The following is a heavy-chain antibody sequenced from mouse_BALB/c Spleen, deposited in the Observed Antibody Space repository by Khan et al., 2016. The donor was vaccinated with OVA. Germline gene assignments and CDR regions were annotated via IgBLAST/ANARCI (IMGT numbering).Heavy chain of an antibody. D-gene: IGHD2-1*01. CDR3: ARGYFGNYEFAY. CDR1: GYTFTSYW. Sequence: VQLQESGAELVKPGASVKLSCKTSGYTFTSYWIQWVKQRPGQGLGWIGQIFPGTGTTYYNENFKGKATLTVDTSSNTAYMQFRSLTSEDSAVYCCARGYFGNYEFAYWGQGTLVTVS. CDR2: IFPGTGTT. V-gene: IGHV1S132*01. J-gene: IGHJ3*01.